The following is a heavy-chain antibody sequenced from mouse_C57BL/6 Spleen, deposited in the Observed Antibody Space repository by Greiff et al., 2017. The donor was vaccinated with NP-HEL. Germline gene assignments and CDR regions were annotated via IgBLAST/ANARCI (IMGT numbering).Heavy chain of an antibody. J-gene: IGHJ4*01. Sequence: EVKLVESEGGLVQPGSSMKLSCTASGFTFSDYYMAWVRQVPEKGLEWVANINYDGSSTYYLDSLKSRFIISRDNAKNILYLQMSSLKSEDTATYYCARGPPYDPYAMDYWGQGTSVTVSS. CDR3: ARGPPYDPYAMDY. V-gene: IGHV5-16*01. CDR2: INYDGSST. CDR1: GFTFSDYY. D-gene: IGHD2-3*01.